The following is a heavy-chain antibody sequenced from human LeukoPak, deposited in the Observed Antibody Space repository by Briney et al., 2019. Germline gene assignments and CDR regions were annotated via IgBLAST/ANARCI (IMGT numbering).Heavy chain of an antibody. CDR1: GGSLNDYL. CDR3: ARELISSRAAFDT. D-gene: IGHD3-10*01. J-gene: IGHJ3*02. Sequence: KPSETLSLTCAVYGGSLNDYLWSWIRQPPGQGLEWIGEVGHSGTTNYNPSLKSRVTISVDTSKIQFSLKLNSVTAADTAVYFCARELISSRAAFDTWGQGTVVTVSS. CDR2: VGHSGTT. V-gene: IGHV4-34*01.